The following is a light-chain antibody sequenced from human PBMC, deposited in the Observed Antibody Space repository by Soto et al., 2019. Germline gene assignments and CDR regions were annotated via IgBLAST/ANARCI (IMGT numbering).Light chain of an antibody. CDR1: QSVSSSY. V-gene: IGKV3-20*01. J-gene: IGKJ1*01. Sequence: EIVLTQSPGTLSLSPGERATLSCRASQSVSSSYLAWYQQKPGQAPRLLIYGASSRATGIPDRFSGSGSGTDFTLTISSLEPEDFAVYYCQQYGRSGTFGQGTKVDIK. CDR3: QQYGRSGT. CDR2: GAS.